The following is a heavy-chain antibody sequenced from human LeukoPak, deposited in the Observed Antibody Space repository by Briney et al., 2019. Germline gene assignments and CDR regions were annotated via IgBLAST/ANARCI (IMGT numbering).Heavy chain of an antibody. J-gene: IGHJ4*02. V-gene: IGHV4-31*03. Sequence: SETLSLTCTVSGGSISSGGYYWSWIRQHPGKGLEWIGYIYYSGGTYYNPSLKSRVTISVDTSKNQFSLKLSSVTAADTAVYYCASIGTMVRGATAPADYWGQGTLVTVSS. CDR3: ASIGTMVRGATAPADY. D-gene: IGHD3-10*01. CDR2: IYYSGGT. CDR1: GGSISSGGYY.